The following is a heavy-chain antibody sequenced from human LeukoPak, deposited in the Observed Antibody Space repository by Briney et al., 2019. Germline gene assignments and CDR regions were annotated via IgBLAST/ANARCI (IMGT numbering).Heavy chain of an antibody. CDR1: GYTFTSYY. CDR3: ASDFAYGSGSTHFDY. V-gene: IGHV1-46*01. D-gene: IGHD3-10*01. CDR2: INPSGGST. Sequence: ASVKVFCKASGYTFTSYYMHWVRQAPGQGLEWMGIINPSGGSTNYAQKFQGRVTLTRDTSTSTVYMELSSLRAEDTAVYYCASDFAYGSGSTHFDYWGQGTLVTVSS. J-gene: IGHJ4*02.